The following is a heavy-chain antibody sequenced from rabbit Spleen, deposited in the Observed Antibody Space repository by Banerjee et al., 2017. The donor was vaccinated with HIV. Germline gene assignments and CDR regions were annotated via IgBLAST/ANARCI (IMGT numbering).Heavy chain of an antibody. CDR3: ARDLVGVIGWNFNL. CDR1: GFSFSSSDY. J-gene: IGHJ4*01. D-gene: IGHD1-1*01. V-gene: IGHV1S45*01. CDR2: IAGSSSGFT. Sequence: QEQLEESGGDLVKPGASLTLTCKASGFSFSSSDYICWVRQAPGKGLEWISCIAGSSSGFTYSATWAKGRVTISKTSSTTVTLQMTSLTAADTATYLCARDLVGVIGWNFNLWGQGTLVTVS.